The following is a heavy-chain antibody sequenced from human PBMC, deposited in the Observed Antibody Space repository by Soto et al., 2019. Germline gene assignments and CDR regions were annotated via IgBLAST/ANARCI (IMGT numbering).Heavy chain of an antibody. CDR3: ARVVYGSGNYYTGPSAFDI. J-gene: IGHJ3*02. CDR2: TIPVFNTA. CDR1: GGTLSDHG. D-gene: IGHD3-10*01. V-gene: IGHV1-69*06. Sequence: QVQLEQSGAEVKKPGSSVKVSCKASGGTLSDHGVAWLRQAPGQGLEWMGGTIPVFNTAKYAQKFQGRFTVTADKFTNIAYMELSSLRSEDTAFYFCARVVYGSGNYYTGPSAFDICGQGTRVIVTS.